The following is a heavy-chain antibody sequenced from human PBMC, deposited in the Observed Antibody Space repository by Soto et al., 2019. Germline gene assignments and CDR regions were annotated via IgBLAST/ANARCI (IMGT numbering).Heavy chain of an antibody. J-gene: IGHJ4*02. CDR2: INPNSGGT. V-gene: IGHV1-2*04. D-gene: IGHD3-22*01. CDR1: GYTFTGYY. CDR3: ARGGTYYYDSSGYYYDY. Sequence: GESLKISCKASGYTFTGYYMHWVRQAPGQGLEWMGWINPNSGGTNYAQKFQGWVTMTRDTSISTAYMELSRLRSDDTAVYYCARGGTYYYDSSGYYYDYWGQGTLVTVSS.